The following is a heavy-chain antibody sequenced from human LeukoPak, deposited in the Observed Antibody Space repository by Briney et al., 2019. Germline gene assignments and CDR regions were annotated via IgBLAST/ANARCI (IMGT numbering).Heavy chain of an antibody. J-gene: IGHJ4*02. CDR2: INPNGGGT. CDR3: ARPSRAYCSGGSCLDY. CDR1: GYNFIDYY. D-gene: IGHD2-15*01. Sequence: ASVKVSCKTSGYNFIDYYVCWVRQAPGQRLEWMGWINPNGGGTNYAQKFQGRVTMTRDTSISTAYMELSRLRSDDTAVYYCARPSRAYCSGGSCLDYWGQGTLVTVSS. V-gene: IGHV1-2*02.